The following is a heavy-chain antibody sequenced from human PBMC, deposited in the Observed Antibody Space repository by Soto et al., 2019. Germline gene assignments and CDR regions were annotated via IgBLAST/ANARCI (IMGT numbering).Heavy chain of an antibody. V-gene: IGHV4-59*01. CDR1: GGSISSYY. D-gene: IGHD2-15*01. Sequence: SETLSLTCTVSGGSISSYYWSWIRQPPGKGLEWIGYIYYSGSTNYNPSLKSRVTISVDTSKNQFSLKLSSVTAADTAVYYCARGVCSGGSCCRDDYYYYGLDVWGQGTTVTVSS. J-gene: IGHJ6*02. CDR3: ARGVCSGGSCCRDDYYYYGLDV. CDR2: IYYSGST.